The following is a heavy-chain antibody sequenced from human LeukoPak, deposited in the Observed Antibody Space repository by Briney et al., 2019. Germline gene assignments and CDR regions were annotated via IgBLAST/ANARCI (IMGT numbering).Heavy chain of an antibody. J-gene: IGHJ3*02. CDR3: ARRRGDHAFDI. V-gene: IGHV4-39*07. CDR2: INHSGST. CDR1: GGSISSSGYY. Sequence: PSETLSLTCTVSGGSISSSGYYWSWIRQPPGTGLEWIGEINHSGSTNYNPSLKSRVTISVDTSKNQFSLKLSSVTAADTAVYYCARRRGDHAFDIWGQGTMVTVSS. D-gene: IGHD2-21*02.